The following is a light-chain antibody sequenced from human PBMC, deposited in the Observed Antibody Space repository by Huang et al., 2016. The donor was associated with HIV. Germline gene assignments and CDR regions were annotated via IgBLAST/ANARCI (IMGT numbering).Light chain of an antibody. V-gene: IGKV1-33*01. J-gene: IGKJ2*01. CDR1: QGISKS. CDR3: QQYDSLPYT. CDR2: DAS. Sequence: DIQMTQSPSSLSAFVGGRVTITCQASQGISKSLNWYQQNLGKAPKLLIYDASNLETGVPSRFNGSGSGTDFTFTISSLQPEDIATYYCQQYDSLPYTFGQGTKLEIK.